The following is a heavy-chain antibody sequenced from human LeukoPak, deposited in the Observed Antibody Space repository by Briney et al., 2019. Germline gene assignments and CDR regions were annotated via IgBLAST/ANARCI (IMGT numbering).Heavy chain of an antibody. CDR3: ARDTSAEKRWLQLPDF. CDR1: GFTFSSYA. D-gene: IGHD5-24*01. Sequence: GGSLRLSCAASGFTFSSYAFHWLRQAPGKGLEWVAVISYDGGNKYYADSVKGRFTISRDNSKNTLLLQMNSPTAEDTALYYCARDTSAEKRWLQLPDFWGQGTLVTVSS. V-gene: IGHV3-30-3*01. CDR2: ISYDGGNK. J-gene: IGHJ4*02.